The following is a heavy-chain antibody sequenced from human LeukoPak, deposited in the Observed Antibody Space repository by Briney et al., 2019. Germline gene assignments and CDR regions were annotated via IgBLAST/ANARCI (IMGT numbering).Heavy chain of an antibody. V-gene: IGHV5-51*03. CDR1: GYSFTSYW. D-gene: IGHD6-6*01. J-gene: IGHJ6*03. Sequence: GGSLKISYKGSGYSFTSYWIGWVRQLPGKGLEWKGIIYPGDSDARYSPSFQGQVTISADESISTAYLQWSSLKASDTAMYYCARTYIAARPGAYYYMDVWGKGTTVTVSS. CDR3: ARTYIAARPGAYYYMDV. CDR2: IYPGDSDA.